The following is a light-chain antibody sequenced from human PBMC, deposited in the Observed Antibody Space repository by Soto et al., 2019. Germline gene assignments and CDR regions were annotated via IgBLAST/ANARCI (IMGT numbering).Light chain of an antibody. CDR1: SSDVGGYDY. Sequence: QSALTQPASVSGSPGQSITVSCTGTSSDVGGYDYVSWYQQHPGNAPKLLISDVTNRPSGVSNRFSGSKSGNTASLTISGLQNEDEADYYCTSYTSSSTYVFGTGTKLTVL. V-gene: IGLV2-14*01. J-gene: IGLJ1*01. CDR3: TSYTSSSTYV. CDR2: DVT.